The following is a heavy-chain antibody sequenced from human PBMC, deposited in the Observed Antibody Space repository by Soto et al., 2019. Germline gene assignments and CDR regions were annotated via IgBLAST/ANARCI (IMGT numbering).Heavy chain of an antibody. D-gene: IGHD3-10*01. J-gene: IGHJ6*02. Sequence: EVQLVESGGGLVKPGGSLRLSCAASGFTFSSYSMNWVRQAPGKGLEWVSSISSSSSYIYYADSVKGRFTISRDNAKNSLYLQLKSLGAEDTAVYYWARDRLTGNYYYGTDVWGQGTTVTVSS. CDR2: ISSSSSYI. CDR1: GFTFSSYS. V-gene: IGHV3-21*01. CDR3: ARDRLTGNYYYGTDV.